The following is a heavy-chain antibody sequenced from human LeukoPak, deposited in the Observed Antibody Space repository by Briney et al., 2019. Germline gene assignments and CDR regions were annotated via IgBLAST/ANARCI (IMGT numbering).Heavy chain of an antibody. V-gene: IGHV1-18*01. CDR3: AREYGNYVWGSYRYNWFDP. CDR1: GYTFTSYG. J-gene: IGHJ5*02. Sequence: WASVKVSCKASGYTFTSYGISWVRQAPGQGLEWMGWISAYNGNTNYAQKLQGRVTMTTDTSTSTAYMELRSLRSDDTAVYYCAREYGNYVWGSYRYNWFDPWGQGTLVTVSS. CDR2: ISAYNGNT. D-gene: IGHD3-16*02.